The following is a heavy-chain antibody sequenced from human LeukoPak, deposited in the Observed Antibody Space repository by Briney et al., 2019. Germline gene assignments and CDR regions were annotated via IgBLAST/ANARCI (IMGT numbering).Heavy chain of an antibody. J-gene: IGHJ6*02. CDR2: IWYDGSNK. CDR3: TRGYSSSPYGMDV. D-gene: IGHD6-13*01. V-gene: IGHV3-33*01. Sequence: PGRSLRLSCAASGFTFSSYGMHWVRQAPGKGLEWVAVIWYDGSNKYYADSVRGRFTISRDNSKNTLYLQMNSLRAEDTAVYYCTRGYSSSPYGMDVWGQGTTVTVSS. CDR1: GFTFSSYG.